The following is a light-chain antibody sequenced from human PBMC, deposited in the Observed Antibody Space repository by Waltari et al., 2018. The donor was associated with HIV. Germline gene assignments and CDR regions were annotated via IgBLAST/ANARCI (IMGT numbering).Light chain of an antibody. Sequence: SSELAQPPSVSVSPGQTARIPCSGDSLANQYAYWYQQRPGQAPLLVIYKDSKRPSGIPERFSGSSSGTTVTLTISGVQAEDEADYYCQSGEDSGPHILFGGGTKLTVL. V-gene: IGLV3-25*03. CDR2: KDS. CDR1: SLANQY. J-gene: IGLJ2*01. CDR3: QSGEDSGPHIL.